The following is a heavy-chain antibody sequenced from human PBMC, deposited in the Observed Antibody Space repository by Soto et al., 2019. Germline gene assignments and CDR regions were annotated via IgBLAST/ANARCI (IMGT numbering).Heavy chain of an antibody. CDR2: TSYPANT. Sequence: SQTLSLTCVVSGXXXXXXXWSCIRQLPSKGLEWIAYTSYPANTNYNPSLTSRGTISMDTSKAQLSLKLTSMTAADTAVYYCSRDMHAGFTHYFEPWGRGTLVTVSS. D-gene: IGHD1-1*01. J-gene: IGHJ5*02. CDR1: GXXXXXXX. V-gene: IGHV4-59*01. CDR3: SRDMHAGFTHYFEP.